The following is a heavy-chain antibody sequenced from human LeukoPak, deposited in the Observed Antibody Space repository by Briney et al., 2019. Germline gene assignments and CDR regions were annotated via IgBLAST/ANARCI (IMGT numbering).Heavy chain of an antibody. D-gene: IGHD1-7*01. CDR3: ARESKPLENYLQH. Sequence: GGSLRLSCAASGFTFSRDRTNWVRQAPGKGLGWVSSISSSSSYIYYADSVKGRFTISRDNAKNSLYLQMNSLRAEDTAVYYGARESKPLENYLQHWGQGTLVTVSS. CDR1: GFTFSRDR. CDR2: ISSSSSYI. V-gene: IGHV3-21*01. J-gene: IGHJ1*01.